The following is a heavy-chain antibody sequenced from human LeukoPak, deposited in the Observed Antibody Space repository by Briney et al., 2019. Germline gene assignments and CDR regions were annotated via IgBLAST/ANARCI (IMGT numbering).Heavy chain of an antibody. CDR1: GFTFSSYA. Sequence: QPGGSLRLSCAASGFTFSSYAMSWVRQAPGKGLEWVSAISGSGGSTYYADSVKGRFTISRDNSKNTLYLQMNSLRAEDTAVYYCANIPIYYDSSGYYRDYWGQGTLVTVSS. J-gene: IGHJ4*02. CDR3: ANIPIYYDSSGYYRDY. V-gene: IGHV3-23*01. CDR2: ISGSGGST. D-gene: IGHD3-22*01.